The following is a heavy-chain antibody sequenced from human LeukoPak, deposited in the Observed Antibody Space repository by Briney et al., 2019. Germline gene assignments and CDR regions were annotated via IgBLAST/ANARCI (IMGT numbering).Heavy chain of an antibody. CDR3: AREDGIASRKRSFDV. J-gene: IGHJ3*01. V-gene: IGHV1-18*01. CDR1: GYTFTSYG. D-gene: IGHD2-21*01. Sequence: GASVKVSCKASGYTFTSYGISWVRQAPGQGLEWMGWISAYNGNTNYAQKFQGRVTMTRDTSISTAYMELSGLRSDDTSVYFCAREDGIASRKRSFDVWGQGTMVTVSS. CDR2: ISAYNGNT.